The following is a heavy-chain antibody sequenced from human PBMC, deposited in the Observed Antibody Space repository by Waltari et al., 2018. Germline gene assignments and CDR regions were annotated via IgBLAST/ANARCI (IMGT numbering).Heavy chain of an antibody. V-gene: IGHV3-23*04. CDR1: GFTFSSYA. CDR2: IGVSGVTI. D-gene: IGHD6-13*01. CDR3: AKSAAATIRFWYFDL. Sequence: EVQLVESGGGLVPPGGSLRLSCAASGFTFSSYAISWVGQSPGKRRVWVSSIGVSGVTIFYEDSVKGRFTTSRDNSKNTLYLQMDSLRAEDTAIYYCAKSAAATIRFWYFDLWGRGTLVTVSS. J-gene: IGHJ2*01.